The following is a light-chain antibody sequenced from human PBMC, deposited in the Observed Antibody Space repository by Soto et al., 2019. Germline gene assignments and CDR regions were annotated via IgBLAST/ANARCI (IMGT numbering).Light chain of an antibody. CDR3: AAWDDSLNAHYV. CDR2: SNN. Sequence: QSVLTQPPSASGTPGQRVTISCSGSSSNIGSNTVNWYQQLPGTAPKLLIYSNNQRTSGVPDRFSGSKSGTSASLAISGLQSEDEADYYCAAWDDSLNAHYVFGTGTKLTVL. J-gene: IGLJ1*01. V-gene: IGLV1-44*01. CDR1: SSNIGSNT.